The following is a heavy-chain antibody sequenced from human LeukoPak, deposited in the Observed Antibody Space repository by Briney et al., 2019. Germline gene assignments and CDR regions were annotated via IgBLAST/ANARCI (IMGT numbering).Heavy chain of an antibody. CDR2: IKQDENKF. Sequence: AGSLSLSCAASGFTFSSFWMTWVRQAPGKGLEWLAYIKQDENKFSYRASVKGRITMSGANGNNLLFLTITRPRGEDTALYYCARATGTLRVRNLRAGREHFYYSMDLWGKGTAVTVS. D-gene: IGHD4-17*01. J-gene: IGHJ6*03. V-gene: IGHV3-7*01. CDR1: GFTFSSFW. CDR3: ARATGTLRVRNLRAGREHFYYSMDL.